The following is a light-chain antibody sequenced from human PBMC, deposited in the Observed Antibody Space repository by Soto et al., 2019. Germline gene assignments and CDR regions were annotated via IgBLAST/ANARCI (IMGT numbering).Light chain of an antibody. V-gene: IGKV3-20*01. CDR3: QQYGSSPT. CDR1: QSVRSSY. Sequence: EIVLTQSPGTLSLSPGEGATLSCRASQSVRSSYLAWYQQKPGQAPRLLIYVASSRATGIPDRFNGSGSGKYFTLTISRLEPEALAVYYCQQYGSSPTFGGGTKVEIK. CDR2: VAS. J-gene: IGKJ4*01.